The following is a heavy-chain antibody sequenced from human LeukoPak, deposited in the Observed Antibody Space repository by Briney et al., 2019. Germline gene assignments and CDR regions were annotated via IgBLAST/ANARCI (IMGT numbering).Heavy chain of an antibody. V-gene: IGHV3-33*01. Sequence: QPGRSLRLSCVASGFSFSNYGMHWVRQAPGKGLEWVALIWSDGSDKYYADSVGRRFTISRDNSKNTVFLKETSLREEDTVLYYSYRIVAGGAFDIWGQGTMVTVSS. CDR3: YRIVAGGAFDI. D-gene: IGHD1-26*01. CDR1: GFSFSNYG. CDR2: IWSDGSDK. J-gene: IGHJ3*02.